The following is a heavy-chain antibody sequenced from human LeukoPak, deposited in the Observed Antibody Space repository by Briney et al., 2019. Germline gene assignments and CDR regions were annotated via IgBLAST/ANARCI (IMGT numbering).Heavy chain of an antibody. Sequence: ASVKVSCKASGYTFTSYGISWVRQAPGQGLEWMGWISAYNGNTNYAQKFQGRVTMTRDTSISTAYMELSRLRSDDTAVYYCARTYSSNLDYWGQGTLVTVSS. CDR1: GYTFTSYG. J-gene: IGHJ4*02. CDR3: ARTYSSNLDY. CDR2: ISAYNGNT. D-gene: IGHD6-13*01. V-gene: IGHV1-18*01.